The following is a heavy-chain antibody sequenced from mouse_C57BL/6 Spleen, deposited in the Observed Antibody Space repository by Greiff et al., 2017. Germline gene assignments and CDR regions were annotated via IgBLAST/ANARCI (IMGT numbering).Heavy chain of an antibody. CDR3: AREGGWYLAY. J-gene: IGHJ3*01. CDR2: ISDGGSYT. CDR1: GFTFSSYA. D-gene: IGHD2-1*01. V-gene: IGHV5-4*01. Sequence: EVKLMESGGGLVKPGGSLKLSCAASGFTFSSYAMSWVRQTPEKRLEWVATISDGGSYTYYPDNVKGRFTISRDNAKNNLYLQMSHLKAEDTAMYYCAREGGWYLAYWGQGTLVTVSA.